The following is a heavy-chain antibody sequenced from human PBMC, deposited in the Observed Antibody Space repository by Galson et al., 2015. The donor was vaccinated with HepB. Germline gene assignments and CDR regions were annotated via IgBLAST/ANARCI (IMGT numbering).Heavy chain of an antibody. CDR2: ISYDGSNR. CDR1: GFTFRSYG. D-gene: IGHD6-6*01. V-gene: IGHV3-30*18. J-gene: IGHJ6*02. CDR3: AKDRGSSSYFYNGMDV. Sequence: SLRLSCAASGFTFRSYGMHWVRQAPGKGLEWVAVISYDGSNRYYADAVKGRFTISRDNSRDTLYLQMNSLRVEDTSVYYCAKDRGSSSYFYNGMDVWGRGTTVTVSS.